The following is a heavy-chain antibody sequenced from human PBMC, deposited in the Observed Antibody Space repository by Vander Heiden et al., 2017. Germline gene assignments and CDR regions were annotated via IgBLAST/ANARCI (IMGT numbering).Heavy chain of an antibody. V-gene: IGHV3-74*01. Sequence: EVQLVESGGGLVQPGGSLRLSCAASGFSFSTYWMHWVRQVPGKGLVWVSRISSEGSSTNYADSVKGRFTISRDNAKNTLYLQMNSLRAEDTAVYFCAGALDGSGSRAFDVWGQGTMVTVSS. J-gene: IGHJ3*01. CDR1: GFSFSTYW. CDR2: ISSEGSST. CDR3: AGALDGSGSRAFDV. D-gene: IGHD3-10*01.